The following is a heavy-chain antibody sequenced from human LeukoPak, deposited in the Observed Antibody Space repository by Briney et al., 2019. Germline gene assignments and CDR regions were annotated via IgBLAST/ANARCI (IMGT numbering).Heavy chain of an antibody. J-gene: IGHJ4*02. CDR2: INHSGST. D-gene: IGHD2-15*01. CDR1: GGSFSGYY. CDR3: ARGVVKALAY. V-gene: IGHV4-34*01. Sequence: SETLSLTCAVYGGSFSGYYWSWIRQPPGRGLEWIGEINHSGSTNYNPSLKSRVTISVDTSKNQFSLKLSSVTAADTAVYYCARGVVKALAYWGQGTLVTVSS.